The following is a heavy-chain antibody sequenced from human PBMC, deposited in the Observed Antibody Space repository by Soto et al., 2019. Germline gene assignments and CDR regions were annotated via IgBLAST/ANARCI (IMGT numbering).Heavy chain of an antibody. CDR3: ARDRESSGTSGLYFGC. CDR2: SYYGWNT. CDR1: GGSIRDYY. J-gene: IGHJ4*02. D-gene: IGHD2-8*01. Sequence: SETLSLTCSVSGGSIRDYYWICIRQPPGKGLEWIVYSYYGWNTNYKPSLKCRVTISLYTHKNQFSLNLHSATASATPVYYCARDRESSGTSGLYFGCWGPG. V-gene: IGHV4-59*12.